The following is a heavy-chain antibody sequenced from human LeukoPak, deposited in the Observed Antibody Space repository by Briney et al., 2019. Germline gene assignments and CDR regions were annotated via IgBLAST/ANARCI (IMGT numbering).Heavy chain of an antibody. Sequence: SVKVSCKASGGTFSSYAISWVRQAPGQGLEWMGRIIPIFGTANYAQKFQGRVTITTDESTSTAYMELSSLRSEDAAVYYCAREPYCGGDCYYAFDIWGQGTMVTVSS. V-gene: IGHV1-69*05. CDR1: GGTFSSYA. CDR3: AREPYCGGDCYYAFDI. D-gene: IGHD2-21*02. CDR2: IIPIFGTA. J-gene: IGHJ3*02.